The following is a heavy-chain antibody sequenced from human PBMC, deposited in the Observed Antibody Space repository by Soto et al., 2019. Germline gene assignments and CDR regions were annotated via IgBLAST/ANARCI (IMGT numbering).Heavy chain of an antibody. V-gene: IGHV4-59*01. CDR2: IYYSGST. Sequence: QVQLQESGPGLVKPSETLSLTCTVSGGSISSYYWSWIRQPPGKGLEWIGYIYYSGSTNYNPSLKSRVTISVDTSKNQCSLKLSSVTAADTAVYYCARDSTTHYYYYGMDVWGQGTTVTVSS. CDR1: GGSISSYY. J-gene: IGHJ6*02. CDR3: ARDSTTHYYYYGMDV. D-gene: IGHD1-26*01.